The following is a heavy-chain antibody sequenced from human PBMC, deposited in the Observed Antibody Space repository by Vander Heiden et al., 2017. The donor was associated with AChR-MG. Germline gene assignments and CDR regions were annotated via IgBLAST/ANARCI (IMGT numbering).Heavy chain of an antibody. J-gene: IGHJ4*02. Sequence: QVQLVESGGGVVQPGRSLRLSCAASGFTLSSYGMHWVRQDPGKGLEWVAVIWYDGSNKYYADSVKGRFTISRDNSKNTLYLQMNSLRAEDTAVYYCARDGDGIVGATSEFDYWGQGTLVTVSS. CDR1: GFTLSSYG. D-gene: IGHD1-26*01. CDR3: ARDGDGIVGATSEFDY. V-gene: IGHV3-33*01. CDR2: IWYDGSNK.